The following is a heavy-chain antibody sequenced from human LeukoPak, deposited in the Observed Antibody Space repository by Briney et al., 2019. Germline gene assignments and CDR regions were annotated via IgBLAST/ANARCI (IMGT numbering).Heavy chain of an antibody. V-gene: IGHV3-33*01. CDR2: IWYDGSNK. D-gene: IGHD2-2*01. Sequence: GRSLRLSCAASGFTFSSYGMHWVRQAPGKGLEWVAVIWYDGSNKYYADSVKGRFAISRDNSKNTLYLQMNSLRAEDTAVYYCARDGGYCSSTSCYLYNWFDPWGQGTLVTVSS. J-gene: IGHJ5*02. CDR1: GFTFSSYG. CDR3: ARDGGYCSSTSCYLYNWFDP.